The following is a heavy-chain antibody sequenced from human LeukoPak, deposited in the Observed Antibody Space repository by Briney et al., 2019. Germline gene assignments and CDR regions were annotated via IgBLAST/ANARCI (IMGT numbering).Heavy chain of an antibody. CDR1: GGTFSSYA. V-gene: IGHV1-69*04. J-gene: IGHJ2*01. CDR2: IIPILGIA. D-gene: IGHD2-8*02. Sequence: SVKVSCKASGGTFSSYAISWVRQAPGQGLEWMGRIIPILGIANYAQKFQGRVTITADESTSTAYMELSSLRSEDTAVYYCARTGGVTKAADWYFDLWGRGTLVTVSS. CDR3: ARTGGVTKAADWYFDL.